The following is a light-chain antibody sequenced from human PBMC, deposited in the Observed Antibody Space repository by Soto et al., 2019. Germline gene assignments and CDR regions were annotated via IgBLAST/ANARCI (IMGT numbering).Light chain of an antibody. V-gene: IGLV2-23*01. Sequence: QSALTQPRSVSGSPGQSVSISCTGTSSDVGGYNIVSWYQQHPGKAPKLMIYEGSKRPSGVSDRFSGSKSGNTASLTISGLQAEDEADYYCCSYAGSSTYVFGTGTKLTVL. CDR1: SSDVGGYNI. CDR3: CSYAGSSTYV. CDR2: EGS. J-gene: IGLJ1*01.